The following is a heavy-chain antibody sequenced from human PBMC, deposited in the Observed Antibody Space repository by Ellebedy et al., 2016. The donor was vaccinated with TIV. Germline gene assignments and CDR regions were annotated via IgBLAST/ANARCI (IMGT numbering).Heavy chain of an antibody. CDR3: YTYNSKDAFDF. D-gene: IGHD2/OR15-2a*01. CDR1: GFTFSNAW. J-gene: IGHJ3*01. CDR2: IRRRGDGGTT. Sequence: GESLKISCAASGFTFSNAWMRWVRQAQGKGLEWVGRIRRRGDGGTTDYAAHVKGRLIISRDDSQNMLSLQMNSLRTEDTGIYDCYTYNSKDAFDFWGQGTMVTVSS. V-gene: IGHV3-15*01.